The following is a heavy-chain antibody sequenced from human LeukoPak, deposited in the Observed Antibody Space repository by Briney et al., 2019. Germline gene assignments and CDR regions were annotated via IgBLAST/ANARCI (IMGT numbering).Heavy chain of an antibody. J-gene: IGHJ4*02. D-gene: IGHD6-13*01. CDR3: AKVGYSSSWYRSGYFDY. Sequence: PGGSVRLSCAASGFTFSSYAMSWVRQAPGKGLEWVSAISGSGGSTYYADSVKGRFTISRDNSKNTLYLQMNSLRAEDTAVYYCAKVGYSSSWYRSGYFDYWGQGTLVTVSS. CDR1: GFTFSSYA. V-gene: IGHV3-23*01. CDR2: ISGSGGST.